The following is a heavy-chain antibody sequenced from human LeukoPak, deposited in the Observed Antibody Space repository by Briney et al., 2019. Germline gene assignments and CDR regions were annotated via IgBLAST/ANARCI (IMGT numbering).Heavy chain of an antibody. J-gene: IGHJ5*02. D-gene: IGHD2-15*01. CDR3: ARGVVVAVEIGNWFDP. CDR1: GGSINSYY. CDR2: IYTSGST. V-gene: IGHV4-4*07. Sequence: SETLSLTCTVSGGSINSYYWSWIRQPAGKGLEWIGRIYTSGSTNYNPSLKSRVTMSVDTSKNQFSLKLSSVTAADTAVYYCARGVVVAVEIGNWFDPWGQGTLVTVSA.